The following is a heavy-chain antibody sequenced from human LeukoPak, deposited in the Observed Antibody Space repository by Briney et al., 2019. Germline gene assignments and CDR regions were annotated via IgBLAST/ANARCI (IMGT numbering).Heavy chain of an antibody. V-gene: IGHV3-7*01. CDR3: ARDMSRYCSSTSCYGHFQH. CDR1: GFTFSSYW. J-gene: IGHJ1*01. CDR2: IKQDGSEK. Sequence: GGSLRLSCAASGFTFSSYWTSWVRQAPGKGLEWVANIKQDGSEKYYVDSVKGRFTISRDNAKNSLYLQMNSLRAEDTAVYYCARDMSRYCSSTSCYGHFQHWGQGTLVTVSS. D-gene: IGHD2-2*01.